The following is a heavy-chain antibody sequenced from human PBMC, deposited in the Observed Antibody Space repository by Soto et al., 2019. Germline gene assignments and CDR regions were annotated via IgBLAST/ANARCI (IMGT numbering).Heavy chain of an antibody. CDR3: ARGLVATIIAFDI. CDR2: MNPNSGNT. V-gene: IGHV1-8*01. CDR1: GYTFTSYD. D-gene: IGHD5-12*01. J-gene: IGHJ3*02. Sequence: VSCKASGYTFTSYDINWVRQATGQGLEWMGWMNPNSGNTGYAQKFQGRVTMTRNTSISTAYMELSSLRSEDTAVYYCARGLVATIIAFDIWGQGTMVTVSS.